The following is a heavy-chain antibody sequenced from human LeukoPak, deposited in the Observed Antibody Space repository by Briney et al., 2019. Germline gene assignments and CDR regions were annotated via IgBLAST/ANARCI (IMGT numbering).Heavy chain of an antibody. V-gene: IGHV1-24*01. J-gene: IGHJ3*02. CDR3: ATAYDTSGYGPFDM. Sequence: ASVKVSCKVSRNTLTESSIHWVRQAPGKDLEWVGGFDPEVGGTVYAQKFQGRVTMTEDTSTDTAYMDLSSLRSEDTAVYYCATAYDTSGYGPFDMWGQGTMVTVST. CDR2: FDPEVGGT. D-gene: IGHD3-22*01. CDR1: RNTLTESS.